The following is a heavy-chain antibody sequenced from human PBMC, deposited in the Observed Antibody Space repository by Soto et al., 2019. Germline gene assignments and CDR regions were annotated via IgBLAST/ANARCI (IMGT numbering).Heavy chain of an antibody. D-gene: IGHD1-26*01. V-gene: IGHV1-18*01. J-gene: IGHJ5*02. CDR2: ISAYNGNT. CDR3: ARASGRSYRFAP. CDR1: GYTFTSYG. Sequence: ASVKVSCKASGYTFTSYGISWVRQAPGQGLEWMGWISAYNGNTNYAQKLQGRVTMTTDTSTSTVYMELRSLRSDDTAVYYCARASGRSYRFAPWGQGTLVTVSS.